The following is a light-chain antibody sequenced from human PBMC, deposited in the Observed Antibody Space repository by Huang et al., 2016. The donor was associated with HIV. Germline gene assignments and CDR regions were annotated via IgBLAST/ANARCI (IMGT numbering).Light chain of an antibody. CDR2: GPS. CDR1: RSLSST. CDR3: QQYNNLPPA. Sequence: EVVMTQSPVTLSVSPGEIATLSCRTSRSLSSTLAWYQQKVGQATMLLIYGPSTRAAGIPARFSGTGSGTEFTLTISSLQSEDFAVYYCQQYNNLPPAFGQGTKVEIK. V-gene: IGKV3-15*01. J-gene: IGKJ1*01.